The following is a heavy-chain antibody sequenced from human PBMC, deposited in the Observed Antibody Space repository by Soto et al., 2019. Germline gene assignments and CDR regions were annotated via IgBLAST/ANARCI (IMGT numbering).Heavy chain of an antibody. J-gene: IGHJ5*02. V-gene: IGHV4-31*03. CDR1: GGSISSGGYY. CDR2: ICYSGST. CDR3: ARDNPYYDILTGYYARARWFDP. D-gene: IGHD3-9*01. Sequence: SETLSLTCTVSGGSISSGGYYWSWIRQHPGKGLEWIGYICYSGSTYYNPSLKSRVTISVDTSKNQFSLKLSSVTAADTAVYYCARDNPYYDILTGYYARARWFDPWGQGTLVTVSS.